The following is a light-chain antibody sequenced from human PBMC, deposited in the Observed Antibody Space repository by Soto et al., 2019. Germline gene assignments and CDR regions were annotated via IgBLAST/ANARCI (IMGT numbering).Light chain of an antibody. CDR2: ASS. CDR1: QTIGNY. J-gene: IGKJ5*01. Sequence: DIQMTHSPSSLSASVGDRVTITCRXSQTIGNYLNWHQHKPGKAPKLLIYASSSLQSGVPSRFSGSGSGTDFTLTISSLQPEDFATYYCRQSYSTPRITFGQGTRLEIK. CDR3: RQSYSTPRIT. V-gene: IGKV1-39*01.